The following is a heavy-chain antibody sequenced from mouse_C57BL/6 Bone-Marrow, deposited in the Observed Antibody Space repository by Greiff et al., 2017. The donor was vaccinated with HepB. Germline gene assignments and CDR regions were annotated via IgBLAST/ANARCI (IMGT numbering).Heavy chain of an antibody. V-gene: IGHV5-4*01. CDR3: AREGGYYYGSSYGFAY. CDR1: GFTFSSYA. J-gene: IGHJ3*01. D-gene: IGHD1-1*01. CDR2: ISDGGSYT. Sequence: EVKLVESGGGLVKPGGSLKLSCAASGFTFSSYAMSWVRQTPEKRLEWVATISDGGSYTYYPDNVKGRFTISRDNAKNTLYLQMSHLKSEDTAMYYCAREGGYYYGSSYGFAYWGQGTLVTVSA.